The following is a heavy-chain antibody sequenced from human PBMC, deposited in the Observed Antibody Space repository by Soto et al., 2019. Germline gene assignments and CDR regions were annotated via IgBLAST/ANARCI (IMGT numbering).Heavy chain of an antibody. Sequence: XESLKVTWQCSGNSCTSYWSGLVHQMPGKGLEWMGIIYPGDSDTRYSPSFQGQVTISADKSISTAYLQWSSLKASDTAMYYCARLEVATYYFDYWGQGTLVTVTS. J-gene: IGHJ4*02. D-gene: IGHD2-21*02. V-gene: IGHV5-51*07. CDR3: ARLEVATYYFDY. CDR2: IYPGDSDT. CDR1: GNSCTSYW.